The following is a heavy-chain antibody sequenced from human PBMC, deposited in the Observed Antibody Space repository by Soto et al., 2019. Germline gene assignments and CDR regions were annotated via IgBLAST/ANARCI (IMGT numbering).Heavy chain of an antibody. J-gene: IGHJ4*02. CDR2: ISSSSSYI. Sequence: GGSLRLSCAASGFTFSSYSMKWVRQAPGKGLEWVSSISSSSSYIYYADSVKGRFTISRDSSTNMLYLQMSSLTAEDTAVYYCVNAISSTTSDHYFGQGTLVTVSS. D-gene: IGHD2-8*01. CDR3: VNAISSTTSDHY. CDR1: GFTFSSYS. V-gene: IGHV3-21*06.